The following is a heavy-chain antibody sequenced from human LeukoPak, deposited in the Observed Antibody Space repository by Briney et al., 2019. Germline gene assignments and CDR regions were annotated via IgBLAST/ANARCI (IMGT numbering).Heavy chain of an antibody. J-gene: IGHJ4*02. CDR2: IWYDGSNK. Sequence: PGRSLRLSCAASGFTFSSYGMHWVRQAPGKGLEWVAVIWYDGSNKYYADSVKGRFTISRDNSKNTLYLQMNSLRAEDTAVHYCARDRIPPRYYFDYWGQGTLVTVSS. CDR3: ARDRIPPRYYFDY. V-gene: IGHV3-33*01. D-gene: IGHD3-9*01. CDR1: GFTFSSYG.